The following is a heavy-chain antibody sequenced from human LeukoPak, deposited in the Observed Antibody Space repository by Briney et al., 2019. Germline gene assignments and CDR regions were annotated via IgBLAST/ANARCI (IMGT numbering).Heavy chain of an antibody. CDR1: GFTFDTYG. Sequence: PGRSLRLSCVASGFTFDTYGLHWVRQAPGKGLQWVAVISDDGRDKTYADSVKGRFTISRDNSKKTVYLQMNSLRAEDTAVYYCAKDNDFWSGYYAYYYMDVWGKGTTVTVSS. D-gene: IGHD3-3*01. V-gene: IGHV3-30*18. J-gene: IGHJ6*03. CDR2: ISDDGRDK. CDR3: AKDNDFWSGYYAYYYMDV.